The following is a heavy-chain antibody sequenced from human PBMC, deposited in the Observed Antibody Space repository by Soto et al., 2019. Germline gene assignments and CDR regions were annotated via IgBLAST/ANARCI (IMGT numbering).Heavy chain of an antibody. CDR2: IYKSATT. J-gene: IGHJ5*01. CDR1: GDSISNLDYF. D-gene: IGHD7-27*01. CDR3: ARGRYCLTGRCFPNWSDS. V-gene: IGHV4-30-4*01. Sequence: SETLSLTCSVSGDSISNLDYFWAWIRQPPGQSLEYIGYIYKSATTYYNPSFESRVAISVDTSKSQFSLNVTSVTAADTAVYFCARGRYCLTGRCFPNWSDSWGQGALVTVYS.